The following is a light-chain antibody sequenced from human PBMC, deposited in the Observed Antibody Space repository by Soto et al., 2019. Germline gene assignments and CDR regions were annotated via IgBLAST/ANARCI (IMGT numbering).Light chain of an antibody. CDR3: QQYYSTPLT. J-gene: IGKJ4*01. CDR2: RAS. CDR1: QSVLYSSNNKNY. Sequence: DIVMTQSPDSLAVSLGARATINCKSSQSVLYSSNNKNYLAWYQQKPGQPPKLLIYRASTRESGVPDRFSGSGSGTDFTLTISSLQAEDVAVYYCQQYYSTPLTFGGGTKV. V-gene: IGKV4-1*01.